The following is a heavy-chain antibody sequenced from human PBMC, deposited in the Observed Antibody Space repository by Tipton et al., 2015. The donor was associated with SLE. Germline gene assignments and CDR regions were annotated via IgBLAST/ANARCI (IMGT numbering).Heavy chain of an antibody. CDR1: GDPINSHY. D-gene: IGHD3-10*01. Sequence: TLSLTCTVSGDPINSHYWSWIRQPPGKGLEWIGYIYYSGSTNYNPSLKSRVTISVDTSKNQFSLKLSSVTAADTAVYYCARAPGVRVFDYWGQGTLVTVSS. CDR2: IYYSGST. CDR3: ARAPGVRVFDY. J-gene: IGHJ4*02. V-gene: IGHV4-59*11.